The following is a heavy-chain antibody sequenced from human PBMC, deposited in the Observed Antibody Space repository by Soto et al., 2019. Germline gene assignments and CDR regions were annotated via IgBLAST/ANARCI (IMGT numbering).Heavy chain of an antibody. V-gene: IGHV4-39*01. CDR2: IYNSGST. Sequence: QLQLQESGPGLVKPSETLSLTCTVSGDSISTSSYYWGWIRQPPGKGREWIGSIYNSGSTYYKPSIKGRVTISVDTSTNEFSLKLSSVTAADTAVYFCARHRRQWLGHIDLWGRGTLVTVFS. CDR1: GDSISTSSYY. CDR3: ARHRRQWLGHIDL. D-gene: IGHD6-19*01. J-gene: IGHJ2*01.